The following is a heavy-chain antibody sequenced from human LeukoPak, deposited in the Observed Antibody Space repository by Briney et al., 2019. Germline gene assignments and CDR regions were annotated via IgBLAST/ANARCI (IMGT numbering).Heavy chain of an antibody. D-gene: IGHD1-20*01. CDR3: ASSNWNYYNY. Sequence: GGSLRLSCAASGFSFSSYWMSGVRQAPGKGLEWVANIKQDGSQKYYVDSVKGRFTISRDNAKNSLYLQMDSLRAEDSAVYYCASSNWNYYNYWGQGTLVTVSS. V-gene: IGHV3-7*05. CDR2: IKQDGSQK. CDR1: GFSFSSYW. J-gene: IGHJ4*02.